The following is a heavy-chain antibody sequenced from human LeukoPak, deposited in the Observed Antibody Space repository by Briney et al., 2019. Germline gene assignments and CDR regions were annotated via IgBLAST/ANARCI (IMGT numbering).Heavy chain of an antibody. V-gene: IGHV4-38-2*02. CDR1: GYSISSGYY. CDR2: IYHSGST. CDR3: AREVTGTSPFFDY. D-gene: IGHD1-7*01. Sequence: SETLSLTCTVSGYSISSGYYWGWIRQPPGKGLEWIGSIYHSGSTYYNPSLKSRVTISVDTSKNQFSLKLSSVTAADTAVYYCAREVTGTSPFFDYWGQGALVTVSS. J-gene: IGHJ4*02.